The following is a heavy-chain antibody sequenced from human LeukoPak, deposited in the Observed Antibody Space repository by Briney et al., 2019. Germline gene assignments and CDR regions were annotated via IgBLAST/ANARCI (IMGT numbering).Heavy chain of an antibody. J-gene: IGHJ5*02. V-gene: IGHV1-69*06. CDR2: IIPLFGTA. CDR3: ARALFRDGYNP. D-gene: IGHD5-24*01. CDR1: GGTFSSYA. Sequence: GASVKVSCKASGGTFSSYAISWVRQAPGQGLEWMGGIIPLFGTANYGQKSQGRVTITADKSTSTAYMELSSLRSEDTAVYYCARALFRDGYNPWGQGTLVTVSS.